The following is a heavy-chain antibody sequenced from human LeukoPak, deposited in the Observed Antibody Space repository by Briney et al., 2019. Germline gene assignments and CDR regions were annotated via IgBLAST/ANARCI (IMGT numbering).Heavy chain of an antibody. V-gene: IGHV3-11*01. CDR1: GFTFNNYA. J-gene: IGHJ3*02. CDR2: ISGSGSTK. CDR3: ARAYLHAFDI. Sequence: PGGSLRLSCAASGFTFNNYAMIWIRQAPGKGLEWVLYISGSGSTKYYADSVKGRFTISRDNAKNSLYLQMNSLRAEDTAVYYCARAYLHAFDIWGQGTMVTVSS.